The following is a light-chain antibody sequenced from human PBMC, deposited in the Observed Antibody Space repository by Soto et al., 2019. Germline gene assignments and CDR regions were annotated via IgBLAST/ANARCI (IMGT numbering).Light chain of an antibody. J-gene: IGLJ2*01. CDR3: EAWDDSLSAVV. CDR1: SSDVGGYNY. V-gene: IGLV2-14*01. Sequence: QSVLTQPASVSGSPGQSITISCTGTSSDVGGYNYVSWFQHHPGKAPKLIIYEVSYRPSGVSNRFSGSKSGDTASLTISGLQAEDEADYYCEAWDDSLSAVVFGGGTKLTVL. CDR2: EVS.